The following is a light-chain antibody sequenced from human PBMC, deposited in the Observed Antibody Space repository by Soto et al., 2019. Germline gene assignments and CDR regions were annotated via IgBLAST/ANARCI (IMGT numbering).Light chain of an antibody. CDR2: GAS. V-gene: IGKV3D-20*02. Sequence: ETVLTQSPGTLSLSPGERATLSCRASQSVSSNYLAWYQQKPGQAPRLLIYGASTRATSIPDRFSGSGSGTDFTLTISRLEPEDFAVYYCQHRSNFGPGTKVDIK. CDR3: QHRSN. CDR1: QSVSSNY. J-gene: IGKJ3*01.